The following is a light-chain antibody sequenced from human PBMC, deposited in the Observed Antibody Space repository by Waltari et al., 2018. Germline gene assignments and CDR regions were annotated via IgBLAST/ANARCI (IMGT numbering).Light chain of an antibody. CDR1: QDITNF. CDR2: DAS. Sequence: DIQMTQSPSSLSASGGDRVTITCQASQDITNFLNWHQQKPGEAPKLMIYDASNLEAGVPSRFSGSGSGTDFTFTISSLQPEDIATYYCQQHDNFPLTFGGGTKVEIK. V-gene: IGKV1-33*01. J-gene: IGKJ4*01. CDR3: QQHDNFPLT.